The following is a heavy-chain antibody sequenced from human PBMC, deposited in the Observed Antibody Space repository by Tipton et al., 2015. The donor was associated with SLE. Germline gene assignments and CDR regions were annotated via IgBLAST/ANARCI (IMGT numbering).Heavy chain of an antibody. CDR2: IDYTANP. CDR3: ARGGTYHDSSGNIDY. J-gene: IGHJ4*02. V-gene: IGHV4-59*01. Sequence: TLSLTCTVSGASIGSFYWSWIRQPPGKGLEWIGNIDYTANPNYSPSLKSRVTISIDTSTNHFSLKLRSVTAADTAVYYCARGGTYHDSSGNIDYWGQGTLVTASS. CDR1: GASIGSFY. D-gene: IGHD3-22*01.